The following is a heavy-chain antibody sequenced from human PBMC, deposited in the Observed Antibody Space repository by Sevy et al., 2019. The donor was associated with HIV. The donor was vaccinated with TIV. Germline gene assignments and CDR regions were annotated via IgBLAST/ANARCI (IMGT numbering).Heavy chain of an antibody. D-gene: IGHD4-17*01. CDR3: ARGESTLTLDY. CDR1: GFTFSSYW. V-gene: IGHV3-74*01. J-gene: IGHJ4*02. Sequence: GGSLRLSCAASGFTFSSYWMHWVRQAPGKGLVWVSRINSDGSSTSYADSVKGRFTISRDNAKNTLYLQMNSLRAEDTTVYYCARGESTLTLDYWGQGTLVTVSS. CDR2: INSDGSST.